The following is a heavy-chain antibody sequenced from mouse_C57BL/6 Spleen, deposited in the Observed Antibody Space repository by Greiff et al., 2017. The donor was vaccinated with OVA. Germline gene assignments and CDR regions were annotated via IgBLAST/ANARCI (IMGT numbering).Heavy chain of an antibody. J-gene: IGHJ3*01. D-gene: IGHD1-1*01. V-gene: IGHV1-55*01. CDR3: ARSGGSSPWFAY. Sequence: QVQLKQPGAELVKPGASVKMSCKASGYTFTSYWITWVKQRPGQGLEWIGDIYPGSGSTNYNEKFKSKATLTVDTSSSTAYMQLSSLTSEDSAVYYCARSGGSSPWFAYWGQGTLVTVSA. CDR1: GYTFTSYW. CDR2: IYPGSGST.